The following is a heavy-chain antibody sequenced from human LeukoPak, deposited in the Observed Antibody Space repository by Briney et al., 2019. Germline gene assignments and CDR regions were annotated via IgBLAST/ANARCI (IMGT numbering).Heavy chain of an antibody. CDR1: GFTFSDFA. CDR2: ISYDGSNK. V-gene: IGHV3-30*04. Sequence: GGSLRLSCAASGFTFSDFAIHWVRQAPGKGLEWVAVISYDGSNKYYADSVKGRFTISRDNSKNTLYLQMNSLRAEDTAVYYCAKDREGYCSSTSCYTIFDYWGQGTLVTVSS. D-gene: IGHD2-2*02. J-gene: IGHJ4*02. CDR3: AKDREGYCSSTSCYTIFDY.